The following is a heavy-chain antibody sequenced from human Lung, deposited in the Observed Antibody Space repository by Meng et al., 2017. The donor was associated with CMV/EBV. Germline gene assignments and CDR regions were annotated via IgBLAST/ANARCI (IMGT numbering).Heavy chain of an antibody. V-gene: IGHV3-15*01. Sequence: LSLTCAASGFTFSDAWMSWVRQAPGKGLEWVGRVKSETDGGTRDYAAPVKDRFTISRDDSKNTLYLQMTNLKAEDTAIYYCTTDWRWGQGALVTVSS. CDR3: TTDWR. CDR1: GFTFSDAW. J-gene: IGHJ4*02. CDR2: VKSETDGGTR.